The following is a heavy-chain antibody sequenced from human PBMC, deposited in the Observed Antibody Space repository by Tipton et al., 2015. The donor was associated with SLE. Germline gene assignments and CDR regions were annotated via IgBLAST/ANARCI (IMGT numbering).Heavy chain of an antibody. CDR1: GYSISSGYY. V-gene: IGHV4-38-2*02. J-gene: IGHJ4*02. CDR2: MYHSGSN. CDR3: AREHSSGWYSDY. Sequence: TLSLTCAVSGYSISSGYYWGWIRQPPGKGLEWIGSMYHSGSNHYNPSLKSRVTISVDTSKNQFSLMLSSVTAADTAVYYCAREHSSGWYSDYCGQGTLVTVSS. D-gene: IGHD6-19*01.